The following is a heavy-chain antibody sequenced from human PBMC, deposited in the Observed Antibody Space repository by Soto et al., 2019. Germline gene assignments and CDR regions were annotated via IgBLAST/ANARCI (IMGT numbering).Heavy chain of an antibody. CDR1: GASVSSFSSY. D-gene: IGHD4-4*01. CDR2: VYYSGDT. Sequence: SETLSLTCTVSGASVSSFSSYWSWIRQPRGKALEWIGYVYYSGDTNYNPSLKSRVTISVDTSKNLFSLKLSYVTAADTAVYYCARDGRMPTGLGGYYYYGMDVWGQGTTFTVSS. CDR3: ARDGRMPTGLGGYYYYGMDV. J-gene: IGHJ6*02. V-gene: IGHV4-61*01.